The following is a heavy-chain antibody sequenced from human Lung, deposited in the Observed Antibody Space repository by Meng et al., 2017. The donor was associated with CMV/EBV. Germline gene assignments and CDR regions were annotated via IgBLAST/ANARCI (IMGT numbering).Heavy chain of an antibody. J-gene: IGHJ3*02. V-gene: IGHV3-30-3*01. CDR2: VSYDGNNK. CDR1: GFTFNNYA. Sequence: SCAASGFTFNNYAMHWVRQAPGKGLQWVAVVSYDGNNKYYADSVKGRFTISRDNSKNTLDLQMNSLRAEDTAMYYCAEKGPYCSSTSCPPDAFDIWXQGTMVTVSS. D-gene: IGHD2-2*01. CDR3: AEKGPYCSSTSCPPDAFDI.